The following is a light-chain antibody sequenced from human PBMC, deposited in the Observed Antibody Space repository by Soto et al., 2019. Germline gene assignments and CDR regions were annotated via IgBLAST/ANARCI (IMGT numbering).Light chain of an antibody. V-gene: IGKV1-39*01. J-gene: IGKJ3*01. CDR3: QQTYSTPFT. Sequence: DIQLTQSPSSLSASVGDRVTITCRASQSISSYLNWYQQKPGKAPRLLIYAASILQSGVPSRFSGSGSGTDFPLTINNLQPEDFATYYCQQTYSTPFTFGPGTKVDI. CDR2: AAS. CDR1: QSISSY.